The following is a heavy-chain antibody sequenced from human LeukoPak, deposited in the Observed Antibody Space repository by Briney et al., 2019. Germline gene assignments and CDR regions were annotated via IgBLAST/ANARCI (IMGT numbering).Heavy chain of an antibody. CDR2: ISITVGGT. J-gene: IGHJ4*02. D-gene: IGHD1-26*01. V-gene: IGHV3-23*01. Sequence: GGSLRLSCAASRFTFSSYAMSWVRQAPGKGLEWVSAISITVGGTYYADSVKGRFTISRDNSKNTLYLQMNSLSAEDTAVYYCAKRSHMLGATNPNYYFDHWGQGTLVTVSS. CDR3: AKRSHMLGATNPNYYFDH. CDR1: RFTFSSYA.